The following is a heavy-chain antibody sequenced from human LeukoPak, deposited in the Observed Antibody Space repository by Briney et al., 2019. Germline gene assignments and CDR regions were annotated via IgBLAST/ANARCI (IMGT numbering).Heavy chain of an antibody. D-gene: IGHD6-13*01. CDR1: RFTFSSYA. CDR3: AKAIAAPVWYFDL. Sequence: GGSLRLSCAASRFTFSSYAMSWVRQAPGKGLEWVSTISGRGDSTYYADSVKGRFTISRDNSRNTLYLQMNTLRAEDTAVYYCAKAIAAPVWYFDLWGRGTLVIVSS. J-gene: IGHJ2*01. CDR2: ISGRGDST. V-gene: IGHV3-23*01.